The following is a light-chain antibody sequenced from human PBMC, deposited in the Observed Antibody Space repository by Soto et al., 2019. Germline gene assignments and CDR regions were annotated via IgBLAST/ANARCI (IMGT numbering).Light chain of an antibody. J-gene: IGKJ1*01. Sequence: IQMTQSPSTLSASVGDRVTITCRASQSISSWLAWYQQKPGKAPKLLIYDAYSLESGVPSRFRGSGSGTEFTLTISSLQPDDFATYYCQQYNSYSPWTFGQGTKVDIK. CDR2: DAY. CDR3: QQYNSYSPWT. V-gene: IGKV1-5*01. CDR1: QSISSW.